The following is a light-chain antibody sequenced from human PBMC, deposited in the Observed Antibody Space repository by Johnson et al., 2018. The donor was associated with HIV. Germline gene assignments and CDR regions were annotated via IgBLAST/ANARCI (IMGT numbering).Light chain of an antibody. CDR3: GTWDSSLSASYV. Sequence: QSVLTQPPSVSAAPGQKVTISCSGSSSNIGNNYVSWYQQLPGTSPKLLIYENNKRPSGIPDRFSGSKSGTSATLGITGVQTGDEADYYCGTWDSSLSASYVFGTGTKVPVL. CDR2: ENN. CDR1: SSNIGNNY. V-gene: IGLV1-51*02. J-gene: IGLJ1*01.